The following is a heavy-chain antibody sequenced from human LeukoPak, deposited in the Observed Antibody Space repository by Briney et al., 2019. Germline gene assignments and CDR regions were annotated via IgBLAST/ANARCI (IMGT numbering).Heavy chain of an antibody. CDR1: GYTFSNYG. Sequence: GASVKVSCKTSGYTFSNYGVSWVRQAPGQGLEWMGWISAYNNNTNYAQKFQGRLTMTTDTSTSTAYMELRSLRSDDTAVYYCARDDGPFDLWGRGTLVTVSS. CDR2: ISAYNNNT. V-gene: IGHV1-18*01. CDR3: ARDDGPFDL. J-gene: IGHJ2*01.